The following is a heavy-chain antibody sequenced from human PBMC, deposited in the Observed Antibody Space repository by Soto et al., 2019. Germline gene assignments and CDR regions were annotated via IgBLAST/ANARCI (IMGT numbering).Heavy chain of an antibody. Sequence: VASVKVSFKASGYTFTGYYMHWLRQAPGQGLEWMGWINPNSGGTNYAQKFQGRVTMTRDTSISTAYMELSRLRSDDTAVYYCARVRLSRYYYYGMDVWGQGTTVTVSS. V-gene: IGHV1-2*02. CDR1: GYTFTGYY. J-gene: IGHJ6*02. CDR2: INPNSGGT. CDR3: ARVRLSRYYYYGMDV.